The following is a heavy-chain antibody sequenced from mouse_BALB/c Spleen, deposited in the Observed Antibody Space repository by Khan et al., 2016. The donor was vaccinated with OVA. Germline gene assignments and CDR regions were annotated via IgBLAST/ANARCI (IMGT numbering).Heavy chain of an antibody. CDR3: ARSGYDYCAY. Sequence: QIQLVQSGAELVRPGSSVKISCKASGYAFSSYWMNWVKQRPGQGLEWIGQIYPGDGNTKYNGKFKGKVTLTADKSSNTAYMQLSSLTSEDSAVYFCARSGYDYCAYWGQGTLVTVSA. CDR1: GYAFSSYW. J-gene: IGHJ3*01. V-gene: IGHV1-80*01. CDR2: IYPGDGNT. D-gene: IGHD2-14*01.